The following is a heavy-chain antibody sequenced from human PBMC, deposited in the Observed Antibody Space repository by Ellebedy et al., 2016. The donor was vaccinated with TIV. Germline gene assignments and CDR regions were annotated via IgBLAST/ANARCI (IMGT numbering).Heavy chain of an antibody. Sequence: ASVKVSCXASGYTFTSYYMHWVRQAPGQGLEWMGIINPSGGSTSYAQKFQGRVTMTRGTSTSTVYMELSSLRSEDTAVYYCARDSEDSSGWRAFDYWGQGTLVTVSS. J-gene: IGHJ4*02. V-gene: IGHV1-46*01. CDR3: ARDSEDSSGWRAFDY. CDR1: GYTFTSYY. D-gene: IGHD6-19*01. CDR2: INPSGGST.